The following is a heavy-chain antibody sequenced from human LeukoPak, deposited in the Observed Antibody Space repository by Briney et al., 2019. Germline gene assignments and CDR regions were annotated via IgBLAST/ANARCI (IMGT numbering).Heavy chain of an antibody. J-gene: IGHJ3*02. CDR2: FDPEDGET. D-gene: IGHD3-10*01. CDR3: AADTTWARLLWFGELSGSTETYRAFDI. V-gene: IGHV1-24*01. CDR1: GYTLTELS. Sequence: ASVKVSCKVSGYTLTELSMHWVRQAPGKGLEWMGGFDPEDGETTYAQKFQERVTITRDMSTSTAYMELSSLRSEDTAVYYCAADTTWARLLWFGELSGSTETYRAFDIWGQGTMVTVSS.